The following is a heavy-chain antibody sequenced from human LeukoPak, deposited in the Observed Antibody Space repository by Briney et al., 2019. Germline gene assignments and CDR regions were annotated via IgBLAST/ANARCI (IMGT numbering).Heavy chain of an antibody. CDR2: IYHSGST. CDR1: GYSISSGYY. Sequence: SETLSLTCTVSGYSISSGYYWGWIRQPPGKGLEWIGSIYHSGSTYYNPSLKSRVTISVDTSKNQFSLKLSSVTAADTAVHYCARVGVGGASYFTWGQGTLVTVSS. CDR3: ARVGVGGASYFT. J-gene: IGHJ4*02. V-gene: IGHV4-38-2*02. D-gene: IGHD1-26*01.